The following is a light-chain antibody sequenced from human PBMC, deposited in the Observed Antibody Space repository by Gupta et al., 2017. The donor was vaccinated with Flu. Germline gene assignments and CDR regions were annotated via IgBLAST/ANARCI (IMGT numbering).Light chain of an antibody. CDR1: KSVSTY. J-gene: IGKJ4*01. Sequence: PATLSLSPGERATFSCRGSKSVSTYLAWYQHKPGQALRLLIYDASSRATGIPARFSGSGSGTDFTLPISSLEPEDFAVYYCQQRSNWPLTFGGGTKVEIK. CDR3: QQRSNWPLT. CDR2: DAS. V-gene: IGKV3-11*01.